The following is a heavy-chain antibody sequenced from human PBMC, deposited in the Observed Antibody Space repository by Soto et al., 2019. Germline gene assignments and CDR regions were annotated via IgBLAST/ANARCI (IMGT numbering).Heavy chain of an antibody. D-gene: IGHD3-22*01. Sequence: ASVKVSCKASGYTFTGYYMHWVRQAPGQGLEWMGWINPNSGGTNYAQKFQGWVTMTRDTSISTAYMELSRLRSDDTAVYYCARDFGSSGYYNEGVAFDIWGQGTMVTVSS. CDR3: ARDFGSSGYYNEGVAFDI. V-gene: IGHV1-2*04. CDR2: INPNSGGT. CDR1: GYTFTGYY. J-gene: IGHJ3*02.